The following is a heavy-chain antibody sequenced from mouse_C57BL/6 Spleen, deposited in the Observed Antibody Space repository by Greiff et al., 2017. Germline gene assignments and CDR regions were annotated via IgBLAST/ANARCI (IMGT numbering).Heavy chain of an antibody. V-gene: IGHV1-64*01. Sequence: QVQLQQPGAELVKPGASVKLSCKASGYTFTSYWMHWVKQRPGQGLEWMGMIHPNSGSTNYNEKLKSKATLTVDKSYSTAYMQHSSLTSEDSAVSYCARLYDGYAMDYWGQGTSVTVSS. CDR1: GYTFTSYW. CDR2: IHPNSGST. CDR3: ARLYDGYAMDY. J-gene: IGHJ4*01. D-gene: IGHD2-3*01.